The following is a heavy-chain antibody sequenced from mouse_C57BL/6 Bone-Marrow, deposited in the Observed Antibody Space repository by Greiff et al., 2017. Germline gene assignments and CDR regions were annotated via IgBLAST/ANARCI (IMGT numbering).Heavy chain of an antibody. D-gene: IGHD1-1*01. CDR2: ISYDGSN. V-gene: IGHV3-6*01. CDR1: GYSITSGYY. Sequence: VQLKESGPGLVKPSQSLSLTCSVTGYSITSGYYWNWIRQFPGNKLEWMGYISYDGSNNYNPSLKNRISITRDTSKNQFFLKLNSVTTEDTATYYCARDNYYGPYYFDYWGQGTTLTVSS. J-gene: IGHJ2*01. CDR3: ARDNYYGPYYFDY.